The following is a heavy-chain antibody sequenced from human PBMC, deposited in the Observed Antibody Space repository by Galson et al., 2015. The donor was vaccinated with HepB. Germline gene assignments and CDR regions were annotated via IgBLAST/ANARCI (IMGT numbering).Heavy chain of an antibody. Sequence: CAISGDSVPSHSAAWNWIRQSPSRGLEWLGRTYYRSKWYNDYAVSVKSRITINPDTSKNQFSLQLNSVTPEDTAVYYCARGGGYSYGHYWYFDLWGRGTLVTVSS. V-gene: IGHV6-1*01. CDR3: ARGGGYSYGHYWYFDL. J-gene: IGHJ2*01. CDR1: GDSVPSHSAA. CDR2: TYYRSKWYN. D-gene: IGHD5-18*01.